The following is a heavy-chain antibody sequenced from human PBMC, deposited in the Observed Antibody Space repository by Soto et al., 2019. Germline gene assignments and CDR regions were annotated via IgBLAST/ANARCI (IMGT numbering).Heavy chain of an antibody. Sequence: QVQLVESGGGVVQPGRSLRLSCAASGFTFSSYAMHWVRQAPGKGLEWVAVISYDGSNKYYADSVKGRFTISRDNSKNTLYLQMNSLRAEDTAVYYCARCGEERQLVPWYFDYWGQGTLVTVSS. CDR3: ARCGEERQLVPWYFDY. V-gene: IGHV3-30-3*01. J-gene: IGHJ4*02. D-gene: IGHD6-13*01. CDR1: GFTFSSYA. CDR2: ISYDGSNK.